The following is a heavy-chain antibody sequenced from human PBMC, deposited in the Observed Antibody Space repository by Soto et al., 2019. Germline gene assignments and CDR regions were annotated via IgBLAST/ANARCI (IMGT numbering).Heavy chain of an antibody. J-gene: IGHJ6*03. V-gene: IGHV4-59*01. Sequence: WRWIRQPPGKGLEWIGYIYYSGSTNYNPSLKSRVTISIDSSKNQFSLKLSSVTAADTAVYYCASVFFEDKTVTHSHHHALDFWG. CDR3: ASVFFEDKTVTHSHHHALDF. CDR2: IYYSGST. D-gene: IGHD3-3*01.